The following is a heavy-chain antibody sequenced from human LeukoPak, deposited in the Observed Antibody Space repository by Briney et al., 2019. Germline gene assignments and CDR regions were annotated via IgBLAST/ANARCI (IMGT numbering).Heavy chain of an antibody. CDR2: IWYDGTNT. J-gene: IGHJ4*02. CDR3: ARDRTSGYRLPVDY. V-gene: IGHV3-33*01. CDR1: GFTFSNYG. D-gene: IGHD2-2*01. Sequence: PGRSLRLSCAASGFTFSNYGMHWVRQAPGKGLEWVAVIWYDGTNTYYGDSVKGRFTISRDNSKNTLYLHMNSLRAEDTAVYYCARDRTSGYRLPVDYWGQGSLVSVFS.